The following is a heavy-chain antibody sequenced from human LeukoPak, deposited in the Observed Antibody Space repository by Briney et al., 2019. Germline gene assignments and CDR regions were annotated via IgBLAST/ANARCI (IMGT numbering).Heavy chain of an antibody. CDR2: TNGGGTTT. D-gene: IGHD3-22*01. V-gene: IGHV3-23*01. J-gene: IGHJ4*02. Sequence: GGSLRLSCVASGFTFSSYGMTWVRQAPGKGLEWVSSTNGGGTTTYYADSVKGRFTISRDNSKNTLYLQMNSLRAEDTAVYYCARRAGDYSHPYDYWGQGILVTVSS. CDR3: ARRAGDYSHPYDY. CDR1: GFTFSSYG.